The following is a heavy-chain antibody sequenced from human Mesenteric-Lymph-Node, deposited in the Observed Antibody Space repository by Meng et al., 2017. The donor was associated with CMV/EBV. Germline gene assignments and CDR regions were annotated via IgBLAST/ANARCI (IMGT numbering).Heavy chain of an antibody. J-gene: IGHJ3*02. Sequence: RRQLQRSGPGPVKPSETLSLTCTVPGGSTSSSSYYWGWIRQPPGKGLEWIGNIYYSGSTYYNPSLKSRVTISVDTSKNQFSLKLSSVTAADTAVYYCARDDYDILTGYYNSRAFDIWGQGTMVTVSS. CDR1: GGSTSSSSYY. CDR2: IYYSGST. V-gene: IGHV4-39*06. D-gene: IGHD3-9*01. CDR3: ARDDYDILTGYYNSRAFDI.